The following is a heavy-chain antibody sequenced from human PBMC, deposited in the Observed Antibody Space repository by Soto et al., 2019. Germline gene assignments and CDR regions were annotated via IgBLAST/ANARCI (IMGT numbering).Heavy chain of an antibody. D-gene: IGHD6-19*01. V-gene: IGHV1-18*01. CDR2: ISAYNGNT. Sequence: QVQLVQSGAEVKKPGASVKVSCKASGYTFTSYGISSVRQAPGQGLEWMGWISAYNGNTNYAQKLQGKVTMTTHTATSTAYMERRSWSSADKAGSYCGRSPGGEWLVSHYYCGMDVWGQSTTLTVSS. CDR1: GYTFTSYG. J-gene: IGHJ6*02. CDR3: GRSPGGEWLVSHYYCGMDV.